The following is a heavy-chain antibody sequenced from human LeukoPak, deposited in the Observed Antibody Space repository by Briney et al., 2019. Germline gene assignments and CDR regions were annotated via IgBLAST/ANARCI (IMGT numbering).Heavy chain of an antibody. CDR2: INPSGGST. Sequence: ASVKVSCKAAGYTFTSYDMHWVRQAPGQGLEWRGIINPSGGSTSYAQKFQGRVTMTRDTSTSTVYMELSSLRSEDTAVYYCAREHIVGTTGEDLIAVAGDFDYWGQGTLVTVSS. CDR3: AREHIVGTTGEDLIAVAGDFDY. V-gene: IGHV1-46*01. J-gene: IGHJ4*02. D-gene: IGHD6-19*01. CDR1: GYTFTSYD.